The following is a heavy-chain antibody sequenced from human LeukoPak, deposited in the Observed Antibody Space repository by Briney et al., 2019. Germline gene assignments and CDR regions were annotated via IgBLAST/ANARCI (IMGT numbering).Heavy chain of an antibody. CDR1: GGSISNYY. CDR2: IYYSGST. D-gene: IGHD3-10*01. Sequence: SETLSLTCTVSGGSISNYYWSWIRQPPGKGLEWIGYIYYSGSTNYNPSLKSRVTISVDTSKNQLSLKLSSVTAADTAVYYCARSPYGQPLDYWGQGTLVTVSS. V-gene: IGHV4-59*01. J-gene: IGHJ4*02. CDR3: ARSPYGQPLDY.